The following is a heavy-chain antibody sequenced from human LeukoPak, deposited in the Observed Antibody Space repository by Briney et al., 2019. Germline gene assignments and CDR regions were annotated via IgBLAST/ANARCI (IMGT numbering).Heavy chain of an antibody. CDR1: GDSFSSYW. Sequence: GESLKISCKGSGDSFSSYWIAWVRQMPGKGLEWMGIIYPGDSDTRYSPSFQGQVTISADKSISIAYLQWSSLKASDTAIYYCARLKVVRSNWLDPWGQGTLVTVSS. V-gene: IGHV5-51*01. CDR2: IYPGDSDT. J-gene: IGHJ5*02. D-gene: IGHD2-2*01. CDR3: ARLKVVRSNWLDP.